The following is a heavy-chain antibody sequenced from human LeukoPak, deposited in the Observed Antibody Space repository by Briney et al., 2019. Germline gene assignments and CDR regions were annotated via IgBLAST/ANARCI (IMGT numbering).Heavy chain of an antibody. D-gene: IGHD5-18*01. Sequence: SETLSLTCAVSGGSISSGGYSWSWIRQPPGKGLEWIGYIYHSGSTYYNPSLKSRVTISVDRSKNQFSLKLSSVTAADTAVYYCARQVTFGYAYAYYFDYWGQGSLVTVSS. CDR1: GGSISSGGYS. J-gene: IGHJ4*02. V-gene: IGHV4-30-2*01. CDR3: ARQVTFGYAYAYYFDY. CDR2: IYHSGST.